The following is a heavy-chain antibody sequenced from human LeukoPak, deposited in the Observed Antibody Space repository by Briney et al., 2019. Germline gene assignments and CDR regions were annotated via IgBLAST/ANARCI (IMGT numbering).Heavy chain of an antibody. J-gene: IGHJ5*02. D-gene: IGHD3-22*01. Sequence: AGGSLRPSCAASGFTFSSYAMSWVRQAPGKGLEWVSAISGSGGSTYYADSVKGRFTISRDNSKNTLYLQMNSLRAEDTAVYYCAKDMGSGYFLNWFDPWGQGTLVTVSS. CDR2: ISGSGGST. CDR3: AKDMGSGYFLNWFDP. V-gene: IGHV3-23*01. CDR1: GFTFSSYA.